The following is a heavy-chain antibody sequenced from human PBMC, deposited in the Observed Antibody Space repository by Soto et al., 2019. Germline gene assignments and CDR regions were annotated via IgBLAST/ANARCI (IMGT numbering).Heavy chain of an antibody. D-gene: IGHD6-19*01. CDR1: GGTFSRYA. CDR2: ITPMFGTA. J-gene: IGHJ2*01. V-gene: IGHV1-69*12. Sequence: QVQLVQSGAEVKKPGSSVKVSCKASGGTFSRYAISWVRQAPGQGLEWMGGITPMFGTANYAQKFQGRVTITADEPTSTVHRALRRLRSEDTAVYYCAQTLGSAVAGPGRFDLWGRGTLVIVSS. CDR3: AQTLGSAVAGPGRFDL.